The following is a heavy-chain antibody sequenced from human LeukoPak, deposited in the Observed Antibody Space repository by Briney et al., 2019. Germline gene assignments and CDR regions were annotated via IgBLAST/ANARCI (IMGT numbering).Heavy chain of an antibody. Sequence: GGSLRLSCAASGFTFSDYYMSWIRQAPGKGLEWVSYISGSRSYTNYADSVKGRSTISRDNAKNSLYLQMNSLRAEDTAVYYCAREITAQKWELRYFDYWGQGTLVTVSS. D-gene: IGHD1-26*01. J-gene: IGHJ4*02. CDR2: ISGSRSYT. CDR3: AREITAQKWELRYFDY. CDR1: GFTFSDYY. V-gene: IGHV3-11*05.